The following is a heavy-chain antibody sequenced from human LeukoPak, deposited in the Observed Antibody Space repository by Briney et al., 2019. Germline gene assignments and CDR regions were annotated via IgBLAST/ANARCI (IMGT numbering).Heavy chain of an antibody. CDR2: IYYSGST. CDR3: ASLASYGDYVRY. CDR1: GGSISSYY. D-gene: IGHD4-17*01. Sequence: SETLSLTCTVSGGSISSYYWSWIRQPPGKGLEWIGYIYYSGSTNYNPSLKSRVTISVDTSKNQFSLKLSSVTAADTAVYYCASLASYGDYVRYWGQGTLVTVSS. J-gene: IGHJ4*02. V-gene: IGHV4-59*01.